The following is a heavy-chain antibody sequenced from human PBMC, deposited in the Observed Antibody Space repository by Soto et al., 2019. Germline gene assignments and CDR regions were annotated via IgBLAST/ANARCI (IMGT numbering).Heavy chain of an antibody. D-gene: IGHD3-16*01. J-gene: IGHJ6*02. CDR1: GFTFSSYG. Sequence: GGSLGLSFAASGFTFSSYGMHWVRQAPGKGLEWVAVISYDGSNKYYADSVKGRFTISRDNSKNTLYLQMNSLRAEDTAVYYCAKDTKNQDYDYAGVYYYYVMDVWGQGTTVTVS. CDR2: ISYDGSNK. CDR3: AKDTKNQDYDYAGVYYYYVMDV. V-gene: IGHV3-30*18.